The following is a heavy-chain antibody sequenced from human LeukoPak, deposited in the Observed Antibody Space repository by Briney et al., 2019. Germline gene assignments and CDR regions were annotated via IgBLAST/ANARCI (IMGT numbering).Heavy chain of an antibody. J-gene: IGHJ4*02. CDR3: ARDIAHHRPGIAVAGYDY. CDR2: IWYDGTNK. V-gene: IGHV3-33*01. CDR1: GFTFSNYG. D-gene: IGHD6-19*01. Sequence: GGSLRLSCAASGFTFSNYGIHWVRQAPGKGLEWVAVIWYDGTNKYYADSVKGRSTISRDNSKNTIYLQMNSLRGEDTAVYYCARDIAHHRPGIAVAGYDYWGQGTLVTVSS.